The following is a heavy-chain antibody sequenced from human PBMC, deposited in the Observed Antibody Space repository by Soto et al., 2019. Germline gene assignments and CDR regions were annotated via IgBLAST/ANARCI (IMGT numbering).Heavy chain of an antibody. J-gene: IGHJ4*02. CDR3: ARGGWGIAARPGDY. CDR2: INHSGST. D-gene: IGHD6-6*01. Sequence: PSETLSLTCAVYGGSFSGYYWSWIRQPPGKGLEWIGEINHSGSTNYNPSLKSRVTISVDTSKNQFSLKLSSVTAADTAVYYCARGGWGIAARPGDYWGQGTLVTVSS. V-gene: IGHV4-34*01. CDR1: GGSFSGYY.